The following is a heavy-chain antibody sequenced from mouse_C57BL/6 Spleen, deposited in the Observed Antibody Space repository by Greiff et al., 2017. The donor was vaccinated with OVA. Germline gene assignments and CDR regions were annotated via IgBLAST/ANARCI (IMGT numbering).Heavy chain of an antibody. CDR2: INPNNGGT. CDR1: GYTFTDYN. CDR3: AREDYDGGYFDY. D-gene: IGHD2-4*01. J-gene: IGHJ2*01. V-gene: IGHV1-18*01. Sequence: VQLQQSGPELVKPGASVKIPCKASGYTFTDYNMDWVKQSHGKSLEWIGDINPNNGGTIYNQKFKGKATLTVDKSSSTAYMELRSLTSEDTAVYYCAREDYDGGYFDYWGQGTTLTVSS.